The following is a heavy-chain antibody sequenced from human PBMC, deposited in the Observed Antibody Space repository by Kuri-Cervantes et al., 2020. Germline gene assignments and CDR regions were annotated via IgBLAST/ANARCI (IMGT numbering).Heavy chain of an antibody. CDR2: IYWDDDK. J-gene: IGHJ5*02. CDR3: ARIPRVNWWNYDILTGYYEADWFDP. CDR1: GFSLSTSGVG. Sequence: SGPTLVKPTQTLTLTCTFSGFSLSTSGVGVGWIRQPPGKALEWLALIYWDDDKRYSPSLKSRLTITKDTSKSQVVLTMTNVDPVDTATYYCARIPRVNWWNYDILTGYYEADWFDPWGQGTLVTVSS. V-gene: IGHV2-5*02. D-gene: IGHD3-9*01.